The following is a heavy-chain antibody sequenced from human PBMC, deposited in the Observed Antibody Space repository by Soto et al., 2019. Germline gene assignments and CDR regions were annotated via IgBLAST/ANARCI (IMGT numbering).Heavy chain of an antibody. CDR2: IIPIFGTA. CDR3: ARDQEDSVLVPAALPYYYYGMDV. D-gene: IGHD2-2*01. J-gene: IGHJ6*02. CDR1: GGTFSSYA. Sequence: QVQLVQSGAEVKKPGSSVKVSCKASGGTFSSYAISWVRQAPGQGLEWMGGIIPIFGTANYAQKFQGRVTITADESTRTAYMELSSLRSEDTAVYYCARDQEDSVLVPAALPYYYYGMDVWGQGTTVTVSS. V-gene: IGHV1-69*12.